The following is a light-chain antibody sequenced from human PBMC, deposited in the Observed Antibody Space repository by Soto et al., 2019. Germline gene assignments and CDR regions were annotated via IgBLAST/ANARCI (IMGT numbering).Light chain of an antibody. J-gene: IGLJ1*01. V-gene: IGLV2-8*01. CDR2: EVS. CDR1: SSDVGGYNY. Sequence: QSALTQPPSASGSPGQSVTISCTGTSSDVGGYNYVSWYQQHPGKAPKLMIYEVSKRPSGVPDRFSGSKSGNTASLTVSGLQAEDEADYYRSSHAGSNIPFGTGTKVTVL. CDR3: SSHAGSNIP.